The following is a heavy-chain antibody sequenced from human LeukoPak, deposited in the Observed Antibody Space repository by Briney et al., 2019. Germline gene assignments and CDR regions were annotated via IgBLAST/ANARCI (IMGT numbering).Heavy chain of an antibody. CDR1: GFTFSSFA. J-gene: IGHJ5*02. D-gene: IGHD6-13*01. V-gene: IGHV3-23*01. Sequence: GGSLRLSCAASGFTFSSFAMSWVRQAPGKGLEWVSAISTSVGSTYYADSVKGRFTISRDNSKNTLYLQMNSLRAEDTAVYYCAKDYSSNWYNWFDPGGQGTLVTVSS. CDR2: ISTSVGST. CDR3: AKDYSSNWYNWFDP.